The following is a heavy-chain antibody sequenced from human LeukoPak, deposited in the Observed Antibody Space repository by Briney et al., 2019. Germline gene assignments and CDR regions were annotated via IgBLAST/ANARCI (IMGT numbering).Heavy chain of an antibody. D-gene: IGHD3-9*01. V-gene: IGHV3-23*01. Sequence: GGSLRLFCAASVFTFSSYAMSWVREAPGKGLEWVSAISGSGCSTYYADSVKGRFTISRDNSKNTLYLQMNSLRAEDTAVYYCAKDIEYDILTGYLFDYWGQGTLVTVSS. CDR2: ISGSGCST. J-gene: IGHJ4*02. CDR1: VFTFSSYA. CDR3: AKDIEYDILTGYLFDY.